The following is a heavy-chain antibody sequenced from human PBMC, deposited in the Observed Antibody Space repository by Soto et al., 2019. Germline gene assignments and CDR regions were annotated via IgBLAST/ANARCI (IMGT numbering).Heavy chain of an antibody. CDR3: AREANCGSDCYSPAEYSQH. Sequence: QVQLVQSGAEVKKPGASVKVSCKASGYTFSNYGISWVRQAPGQGLEWMGWISAYNGKTYDAERLQGRLSMTTDTSTSTAYMELRSLRSDATAVYYCAREANCGSDCYSPAEYSQHWGQGTLVTVSS. D-gene: IGHD2-21*02. CDR1: GYTFSNYG. V-gene: IGHV1-18*04. CDR2: ISAYNGKT. J-gene: IGHJ1*01.